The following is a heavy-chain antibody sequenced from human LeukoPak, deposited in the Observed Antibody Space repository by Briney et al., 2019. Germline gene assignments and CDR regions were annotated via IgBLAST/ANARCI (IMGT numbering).Heavy chain of an antibody. CDR1: GGSISSSSYY. CDR2: IYYSGST. CDR3: ARHGARRIAARPGGYYFDY. J-gene: IGHJ4*02. V-gene: IGHV4-39*01. D-gene: IGHD6-6*01. Sequence: SETLSLTCTVSGGSISSSSYYWGWIRQPPGKGLEWIGSIYYSGSTYYNPSLKSRVTISVDTSKNQFSLKLSSVTAADTAVYYCARHGARRIAARPGGYYFDYWGQGTLVTVSS.